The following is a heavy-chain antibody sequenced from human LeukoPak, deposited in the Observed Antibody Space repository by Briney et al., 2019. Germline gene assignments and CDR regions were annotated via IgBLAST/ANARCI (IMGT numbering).Heavy chain of an antibody. CDR3: ARGDPGGAFTLYYDFWSGLPSQPSFDY. V-gene: IGHV1-2*06. CDR1: GYTFSGHY. J-gene: IGHJ4*02. Sequence: ASVQVSCKASGYTFSGHYLHRVRQAPGQGLEWMGRINPNTGVTQYTENFQGRVTMTGDTSISTAYMELNGLRSDDTAVYYCARGDPGGAFTLYYDFWSGLPSQPSFDYWGQGTLVTVSS. CDR2: INPNTGVT. D-gene: IGHD3-3*01.